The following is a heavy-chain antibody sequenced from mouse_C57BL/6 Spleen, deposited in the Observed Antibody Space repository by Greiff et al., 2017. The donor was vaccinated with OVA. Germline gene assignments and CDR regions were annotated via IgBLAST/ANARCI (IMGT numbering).Heavy chain of an antibody. V-gene: IGHV1-64*01. D-gene: IGHD2-2*01. CDR2: IHPNSGST. CDR3: AREGYDRRYFDV. Sequence: QVQLQQPGAELVKPGASVKLSCKASGYTFTSYWMHWVKQRPGQGLEWIGMIHPNSGSTNYNEKFKSKATLTVDKSSSTAYMQLSSLTSEDSAVYYCAREGYDRRYFDVWGTGTTVTVSS. CDR1: GYTFTSYW. J-gene: IGHJ1*03.